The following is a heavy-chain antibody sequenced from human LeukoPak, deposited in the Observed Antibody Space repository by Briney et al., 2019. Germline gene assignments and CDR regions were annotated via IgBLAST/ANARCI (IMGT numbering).Heavy chain of an antibody. CDR3: ARDRYSGYDYATYGMDV. Sequence: SQTLSLTCTVSGGSISSGGYYWSWIRQHPGKGLEWIGYIYYRGSTYYNPSLKSRVTISVDTSKNQFSLKLNSVTAADTAVYFCARDRYSGYDYATYGMDVWGQGTTVTVSS. CDR1: GGSISSGGYY. D-gene: IGHD5-12*01. J-gene: IGHJ6*02. CDR2: IYYRGST. V-gene: IGHV4-31*03.